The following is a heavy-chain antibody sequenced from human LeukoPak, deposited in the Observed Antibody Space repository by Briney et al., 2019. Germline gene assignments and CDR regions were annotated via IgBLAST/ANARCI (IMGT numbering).Heavy chain of an antibody. CDR1: CGSISSSSYY. CDR3: ARFSSNHFDY. Sequence: SETLSLTCTVSCGSISSSSYYWGWIRQPPGKGLEWIGSIYYSGSTYYNPSLKSRVTISVDTSKNQFSLKLSSVTAADTAVYYCARFSSNHFDYWGQGTLVTVSS. D-gene: IGHD6-13*01. J-gene: IGHJ4*02. V-gene: IGHV4-39*01. CDR2: IYYSGST.